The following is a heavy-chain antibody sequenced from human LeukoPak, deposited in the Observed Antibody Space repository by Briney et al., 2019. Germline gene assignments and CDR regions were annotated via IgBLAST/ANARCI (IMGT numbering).Heavy chain of an antibody. D-gene: IGHD3-16*01. CDR1: GFVFSNYW. Sequence: GGSLRLSCAASGFVFSNYWMYWVRQAPGRRLVWVSRINPDGSSIGYADFVRGRFTISRDNAKNTLFLQMNSLTVEDTAMYYCGRDLSWGSTDYWGQGTLVTVSS. CDR3: GRDLSWGSTDY. J-gene: IGHJ4*02. CDR2: INPDGSSI. V-gene: IGHV3-74*01.